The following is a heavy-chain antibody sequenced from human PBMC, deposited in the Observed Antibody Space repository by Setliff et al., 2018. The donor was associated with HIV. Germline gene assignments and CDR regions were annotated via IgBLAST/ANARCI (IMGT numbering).Heavy chain of an antibody. CDR3: ASPLDYYGCGAFDI. J-gene: IGHJ3*02. CDR2: IYHSGST. CDR1: GGSISRSNW. D-gene: IGHD3-10*01. Sequence: SETLSLTCAVSGGSISRSNWWSWVRQPPGKGLEWIGEIYHSGSTNYNPSLKSRVTISVDKSKNQFSLKLSSVTAADTAVYYCASPLDYYGCGAFDIWGQGTMVTVSS. V-gene: IGHV4-4*02.